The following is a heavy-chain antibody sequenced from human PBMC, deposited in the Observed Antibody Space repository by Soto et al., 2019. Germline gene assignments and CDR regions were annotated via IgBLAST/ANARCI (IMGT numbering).Heavy chain of an antibody. D-gene: IGHD3-10*01. Sequence: ASVKVSCKASGYTFTDYQIYWVRQAPGQGLEWMGWVNPDSGGTGYAQNFQGRVTMTRDTSISTAYMELSRLESDDTAVYYCTRDMVQGVTILSYWGQGTLVTVSS. CDR3: TRDMVQGVTILSY. CDR1: GYTFTDYQ. J-gene: IGHJ4*02. V-gene: IGHV1-2*02. CDR2: VNPDSGGT.